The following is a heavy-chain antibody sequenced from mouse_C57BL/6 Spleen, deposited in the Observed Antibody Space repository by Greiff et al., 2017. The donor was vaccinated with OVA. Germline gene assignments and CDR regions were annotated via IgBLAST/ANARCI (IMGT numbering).Heavy chain of an antibody. D-gene: IGHD1-1*01. Sequence: VQLQQPGAELVRPGSSVKLSCKASGYTFTSYWMDWVKQRPGQGLEWIGNIYPSDSDTHYNQKFKDKATLTVDKSSSTAYMQLSRLTSESSAVYDYTSAYEYYCSRFAYWGQGTLVTVSA. CDR1: GYTFTSYW. CDR2: IYPSDSDT. V-gene: IGHV1-61*01. CDR3: TSAYEYYCSRFAY. J-gene: IGHJ3*01.